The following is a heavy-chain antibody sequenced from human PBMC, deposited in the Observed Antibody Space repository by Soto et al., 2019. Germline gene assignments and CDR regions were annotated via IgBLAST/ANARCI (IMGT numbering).Heavy chain of an antibody. D-gene: IGHD6-13*01. CDR3: ARLQAAAGDNDLTFDY. J-gene: IGHJ4*02. CDR2: IDPSDSYT. Sequence: EVQLVQSGAEVKKPGESLRISCKGSGYSFTSYWISWVRQMPGKGLEWMGRIDPSDSYTNYSPSFQGHVTISADKSISTASLPWSSLKAADTAMYYCARLQAAAGDNDLTFDYWGQGTLVTVSS. CDR1: GYSFTSYW. V-gene: IGHV5-10-1*01.